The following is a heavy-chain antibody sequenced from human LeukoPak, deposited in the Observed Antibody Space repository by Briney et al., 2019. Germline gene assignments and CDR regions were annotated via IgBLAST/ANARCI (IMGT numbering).Heavy chain of an antibody. D-gene: IGHD6-6*01. Sequence: SVKVSCKASGGTFISYAISWVRQAPGQGLEWMGGIIPIFGTANYAQKFLGRVTITADEATSTAYMELSSLRSEDTAVYYCARVRRQQLVNCWFDPWGQGTLVTVSS. CDR1: GGTFISYA. CDR2: IIPIFGTA. V-gene: IGHV1-69*13. CDR3: ARVRRQQLVNCWFDP. J-gene: IGHJ5*02.